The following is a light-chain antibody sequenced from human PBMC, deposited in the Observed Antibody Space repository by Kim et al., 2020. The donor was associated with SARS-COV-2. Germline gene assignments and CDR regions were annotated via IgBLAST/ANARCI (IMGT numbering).Light chain of an antibody. CDR2: GSS. CDR1: TGTVTSGHY. J-gene: IGLJ3*02. Sequence: QAVVTQEPSLTVSPGGTVTLTCCSSTGTVTSGHYPFWFQQKPCQAPRTLFYGSSSKHSWTPARFSGSVLGGKAALTLSCAQPEDEAEYYCLLTHSGVGVICGGTQLTVL. CDR3: LLTHSGVGV. V-gene: IGLV7-46*01.